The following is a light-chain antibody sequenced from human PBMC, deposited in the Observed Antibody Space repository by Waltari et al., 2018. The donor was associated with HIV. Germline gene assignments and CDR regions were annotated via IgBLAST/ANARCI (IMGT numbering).Light chain of an antibody. V-gene: IGLV2-23*02. CDR3: CSCPRSGIRYV. J-gene: IGLJ1*01. Sequence: QSALTQPASVSGSPGQSITIPCPGTSSTVGSDALVSWYQQHPGEAPKLLIYEVTKRPSGVSNRFSGSKSGNTASLTISGLQAEDEADYYCCSCPRSGIRYVFGTGTKVTVL. CDR2: EVT. CDR1: SSTVGSDAL.